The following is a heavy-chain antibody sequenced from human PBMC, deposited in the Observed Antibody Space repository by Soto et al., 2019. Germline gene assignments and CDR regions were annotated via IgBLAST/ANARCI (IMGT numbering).Heavy chain of an antibody. Sequence: SETLSLICTVSGGSVSSGSYYWSWIRQPPGKGLEWIGYIYYSGSTNYNTSLKSRVTISVDTSKNQFSLKLSSVTAADTAVYNCARFGVTMVRGVIAPNWFDPWGQGTLVTVSS. D-gene: IGHD3-10*01. V-gene: IGHV4-61*01. CDR2: IYYSGST. CDR3: ARFGVTMVRGVIAPNWFDP. CDR1: GGSVSSGSYY. J-gene: IGHJ5*02.